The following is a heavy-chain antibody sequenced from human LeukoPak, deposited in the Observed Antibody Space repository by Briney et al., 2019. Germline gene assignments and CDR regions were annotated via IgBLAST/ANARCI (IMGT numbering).Heavy chain of an antibody. CDR2: ISGSGGST. J-gene: IGHJ4*02. CDR1: GFTFSTYG. CDR3: ARGPPGVEVAVAAYHY. V-gene: IGHV3-23*01. D-gene: IGHD6-19*01. Sequence: PGGTLRLSCAASGFTFSTYGMNWVRQAPGKGLEWVSGISGSGGSTYYPDSVKGRFTISRDNSKNTLYLQMNSLRAEDTAVYYCARGPPGVEVAVAAYHYGGQATLATVSS.